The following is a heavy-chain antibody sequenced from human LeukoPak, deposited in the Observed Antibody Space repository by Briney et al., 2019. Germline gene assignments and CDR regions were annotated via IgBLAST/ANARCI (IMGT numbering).Heavy chain of an antibody. CDR1: GFTVSTNY. V-gene: IGHV3-66*01. D-gene: IGHD1-26*01. J-gene: IGHJ6*02. Sequence: GGSLRLSCAASGFTVSTNYMSWVRQAPGKGLEWVSVIYSGGSTYYADSVKGRFTISRDNSKNTLYLQMNSLRAEDTAVYYCARYRGWELPENYYYGMDVWGQGTTVTVSS. CDR2: IYSGGST. CDR3: ARYRGWELPENYYYGMDV.